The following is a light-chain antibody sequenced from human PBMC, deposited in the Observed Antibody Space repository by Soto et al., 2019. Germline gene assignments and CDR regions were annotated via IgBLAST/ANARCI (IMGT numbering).Light chain of an antibody. CDR1: QSISSF. Sequence: DIQMTQSPSSLSASVGDRVTITCRASQSISSFLNWYQHKPGKAPKLLIYAASSLQSGVPSRFSGSASGTDFTLTISSLQPDDFATYYCQQSYSTPPLFTFGPGTKVDI. CDR2: AAS. V-gene: IGKV1-39*01. J-gene: IGKJ3*01. CDR3: QQSYSTPPLFT.